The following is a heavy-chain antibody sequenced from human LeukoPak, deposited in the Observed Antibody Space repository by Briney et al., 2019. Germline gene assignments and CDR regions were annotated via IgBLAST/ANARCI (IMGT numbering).Heavy chain of an antibody. CDR2: ISGYNGNT. V-gene: IGHV1-18*01. Sequence: ASVKVSCKASGYTFSSYGISWVRQAPGQGLEWMGWISGYNGNTNYAQKLQGRVTMTTETFTSTAYMELRSLRSDDTAVYYCASTPAQSGYYYFVDYWGQGTLVTVSS. D-gene: IGHD3-22*01. CDR3: ASTPAQSGYYYFVDY. CDR1: GYTFSSYG. J-gene: IGHJ4*02.